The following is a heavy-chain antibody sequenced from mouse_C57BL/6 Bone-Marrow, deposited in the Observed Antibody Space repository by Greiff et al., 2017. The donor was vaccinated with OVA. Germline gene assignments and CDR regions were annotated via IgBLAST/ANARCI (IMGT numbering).Heavy chain of an antibody. Sequence: VQLQQPGAELVKPGASVKLSCKASGYTFTSYWMHWVKQRPGQGLEWIGMIHPNSGSTNYNEKFKSKATLTVDKSSSTAYMQLSSLTSEDSAVYYCARGDGYDAWFAYWGQGTLVTVSA. CDR1: GYTFTSYW. CDR3: ARGDGYDAWFAY. V-gene: IGHV1-64*01. CDR2: IHPNSGST. D-gene: IGHD2-2*01. J-gene: IGHJ3*01.